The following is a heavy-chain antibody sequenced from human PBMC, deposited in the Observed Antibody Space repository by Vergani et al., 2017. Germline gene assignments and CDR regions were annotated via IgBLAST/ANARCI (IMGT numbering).Heavy chain of an antibody. CDR1: EYSFSNYW. V-gene: IGHV5-51*03. D-gene: IGHD5-18*01. Sequence: EVELVQSGPEVRKPGESLTISCKGSEYSFSNYWIGWVRQMPGKGLEWMGIIYPADSDTRYSPSFQGQVTISADKSISTAYLQWSSLKASDTAMYYCARLGIQLWILDPWGQGTLVTVSS. CDR2: IYPADSDT. CDR3: ARLGIQLWILDP. J-gene: IGHJ5*02.